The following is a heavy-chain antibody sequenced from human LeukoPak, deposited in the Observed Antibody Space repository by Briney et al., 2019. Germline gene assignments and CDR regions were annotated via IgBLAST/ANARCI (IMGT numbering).Heavy chain of an antibody. CDR1: GYTFTGYY. V-gene: IGHV1-2*04. CDR3: ARGTGYYGSGSYYRDNWFDP. CDR2: INPNSGGT. Sequence: ASVKVSCKASGYTFTGYYMHWVRQAPGQGLEWMGWINPNSGGTNYAQKFQGWVTMTRDTSISTAYMELSRLRSDDTAVYYCARGTGYYGSGSYYRDNWFDPWGQGTLVTVSS. J-gene: IGHJ5*02. D-gene: IGHD3-10*01.